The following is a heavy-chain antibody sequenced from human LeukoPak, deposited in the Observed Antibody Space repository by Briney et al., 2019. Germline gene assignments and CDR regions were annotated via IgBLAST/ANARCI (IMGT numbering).Heavy chain of an antibody. CDR3: ARETGGWYLY. D-gene: IGHD6-19*01. Sequence: GGSLRLSCAASGFTFSSYWMSWVRQAPGKGLEWVANIKEDGSEKDYVDSVRGRFTISRDNAKNSLYLQVNSLRAEDTAVYYCARETGGWYLYWGRGTLVTVSS. CDR1: GFTFSSYW. J-gene: IGHJ4*02. CDR2: IKEDGSEK. V-gene: IGHV3-7*01.